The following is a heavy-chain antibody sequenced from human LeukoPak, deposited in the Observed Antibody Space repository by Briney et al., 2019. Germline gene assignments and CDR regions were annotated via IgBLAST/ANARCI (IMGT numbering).Heavy chain of an antibody. Sequence: ASVKVSCKASGYTFTGYYMHWVRQAPGQGLEWMGWINPNSGGTNYAQKFQGRVTMTRDTSISTAYMELSRLRSDDTAMYYCARGRRLYYDFWSGYGDVFDYWGQGTLVTVSS. CDR2: INPNSGGT. CDR3: ARGRRLYYDFWSGYGDVFDY. D-gene: IGHD3-3*01. J-gene: IGHJ4*02. V-gene: IGHV1-2*02. CDR1: GYTFTGYY.